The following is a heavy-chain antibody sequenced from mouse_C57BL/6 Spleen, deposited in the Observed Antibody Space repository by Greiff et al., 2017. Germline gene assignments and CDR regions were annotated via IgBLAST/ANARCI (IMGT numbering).Heavy chain of an antibody. CDR1: GYTFTSYW. CDR2: IDPSDSET. D-gene: IGHD2-1*01. V-gene: IGHV1-52*01. CDR3: ARSGKGAMDY. J-gene: IGHJ4*01. Sequence: QVQLQQPGAELVRPGSSVKLSCKASGYTFTSYWMHWVKQRPIQGLEWIGNIDPSDSETHYNQKFKDKATLTVDKSSSTAYMQRSSLASEDSAVDYCARSGKGAMDYWGQGTSVTVSS.